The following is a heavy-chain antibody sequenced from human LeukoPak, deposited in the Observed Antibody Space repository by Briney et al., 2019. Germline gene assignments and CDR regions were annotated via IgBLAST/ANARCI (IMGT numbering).Heavy chain of an antibody. J-gene: IGHJ4*02. CDR1: GYTFTGYY. D-gene: IGHD6-13*01. CDR2: INPNSGGT. V-gene: IGHV1-2*02. Sequence: ASVKVSCKASGYTFTGYYMHWVRQAPGQGLEWMGWINPNSGGTNYAQKFQGRVTMTRDTSISTAYMELSRLRSDDTVVYYCARYEQQLETLDYWGQGTLVTVSS. CDR3: ARYEQQLETLDY.